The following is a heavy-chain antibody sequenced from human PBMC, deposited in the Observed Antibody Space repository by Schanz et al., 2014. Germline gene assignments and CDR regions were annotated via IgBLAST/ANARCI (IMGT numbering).Heavy chain of an antibody. J-gene: IGHJ6*02. Sequence: HVQLVESGGGVVQPGRSLSLSCAASGFSFSTYAMHWVRQAPGKGLEWVSIVSHDGFTKHYADSVRGRFTLSRDNSKNTVYLQMNSLRAEDTAVYYCVKDLQRELLRDDHYYGMDVWGQGTTVTVSS. CDR1: GFSFSTYA. V-gene: IGHV3-30*04. CDR3: VKDLQRELLRDDHYYGMDV. D-gene: IGHD1-26*01. CDR2: VSHDGFTK.